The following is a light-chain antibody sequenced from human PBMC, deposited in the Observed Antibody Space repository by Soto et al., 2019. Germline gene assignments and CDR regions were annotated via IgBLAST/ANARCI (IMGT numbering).Light chain of an antibody. V-gene: IGKV1-5*01. CDR1: QDISRW. Sequence: DIQLPQPPPTLPASAGHRVTITCRASQDISRWLAWYQQKPGKAPVLLIYDASTLQGGVPSRFSGSGSGTVFTLTIRSMPPEVFATYYCQQYNAYYSFGQGTKVDIK. CDR2: DAS. J-gene: IGKJ2*03. CDR3: QQYNAYYS.